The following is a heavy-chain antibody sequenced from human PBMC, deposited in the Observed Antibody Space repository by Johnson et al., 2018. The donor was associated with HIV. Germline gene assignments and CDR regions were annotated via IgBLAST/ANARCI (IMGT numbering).Heavy chain of an antibody. CDR3: ARYLTEKTPNAFDI. CDR2: ISGSGAST. Sequence: MQLVESGGGLVKPGGSLRLSCAASGFTFSDYYMSWIRQAPGKGLEWVSAISGSGASTYYADSVQGRFTISRDNSKNTLYLQMNSLRAEDTAVYYCARYLTEKTPNAFDIWGQGTMVTVSS. D-gene: IGHD2-15*01. CDR1: GFTFSDYY. V-gene: IGHV3-23*04. J-gene: IGHJ3*02.